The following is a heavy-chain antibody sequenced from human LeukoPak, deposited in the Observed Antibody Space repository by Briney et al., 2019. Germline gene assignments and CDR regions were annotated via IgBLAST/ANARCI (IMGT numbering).Heavy chain of an antibody. V-gene: IGHV3-30-3*01. CDR3: ARDERRVMDV. Sequence: GGSLRLSCAASGFTFSSYWMNWARQAPGKGLEWVAVISYDGSNKYYADSVKGRFTISRDNSKNTLYLQMNSLRAEDTAVYYCARDERRVMDVWGQGTTVTVSS. CDR2: ISYDGSNK. CDR1: GFTFSSYW. J-gene: IGHJ6*02.